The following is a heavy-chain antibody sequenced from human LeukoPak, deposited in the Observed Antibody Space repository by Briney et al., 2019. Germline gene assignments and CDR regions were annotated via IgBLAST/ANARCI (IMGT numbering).Heavy chain of an antibody. J-gene: IGHJ4*02. V-gene: IGHV4-4*07. Sequence: SETLSLTCTVSGGSISGYFWSWIRQPAGKGLEWIGRIYATGTTNYNPSLKSRVTMSVDTSKNQFSLNLTSVTAADTAVYYCAGGLGQYYFDYWGQGTLVTVSS. CDR3: AGGLGQYYFDY. CDR1: GGSISGYF. D-gene: IGHD7-27*01. CDR2: IYATGTT.